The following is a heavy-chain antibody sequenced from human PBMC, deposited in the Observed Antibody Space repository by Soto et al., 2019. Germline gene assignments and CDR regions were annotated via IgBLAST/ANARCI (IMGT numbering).Heavy chain of an antibody. CDR1: RDSASSNSAA. D-gene: IGHD1-1*01. CDR3: ARAGKTGPLGGFDY. CDR2: TYYRSKWYN. V-gene: IGHV6-1*01. J-gene: IGHJ4*02. Sequence: SQTLSLTCAISRDSASSNSAAWNWIRQSPSRGLEWLGRTYYRSKWYNDYAVSVKSRITINPDTSKNQFSLQLKSVTPEDTAVYYCARAGKTGPLGGFDYWRQGTLVTVSS.